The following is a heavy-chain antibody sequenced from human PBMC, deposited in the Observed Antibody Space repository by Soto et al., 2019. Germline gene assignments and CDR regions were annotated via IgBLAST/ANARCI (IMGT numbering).Heavy chain of an antibody. CDR1: GFIFSTYA. D-gene: IGHD4-17*01. CDR3: AHPRGYGVFDAVDI. Sequence: GGSLRLSCAASGFIFSTYAMNWVRQAPGKGLEWVSAISNSGDSAYYAESVRGRFTISRDNSINTLYLQMRSLRPEDTAVYYCAHPRGYGVFDAVDIWGQGTMVTVSS. V-gene: IGHV3-23*01. J-gene: IGHJ3*02. CDR2: ISNSGDSA.